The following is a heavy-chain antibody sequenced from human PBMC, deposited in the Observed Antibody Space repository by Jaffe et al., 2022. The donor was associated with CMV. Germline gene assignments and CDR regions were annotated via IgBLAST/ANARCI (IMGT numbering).Heavy chain of an antibody. V-gene: IGHV3-30*18. CDR2: ISYDGSNK. CDR1: GFTFSSYG. CDR3: AKESTYYLDY. Sequence: QVQLVESGGGVVQPGRSLRLSCAASGFTFSSYGMHWVRQAPGKGLEWVAVISYDGSNKYYADSVKGRFTISRDNSKNTLYLQMNSLRAEDTAVYYCAKESTYYLDYWGQGTLVTVSS. J-gene: IGHJ4*02.